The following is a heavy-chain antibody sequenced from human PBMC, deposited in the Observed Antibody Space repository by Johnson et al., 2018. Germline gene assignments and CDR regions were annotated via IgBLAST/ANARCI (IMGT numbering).Heavy chain of an antibody. J-gene: IGHJ2*01. D-gene: IGHD2-21*02. CDR2: IKSKTDGGTT. Sequence: VQLVESGGGLVKPGGSLRLSCAASGFTFSNAWMSWVRQAPGKGLEWVGRIKSKTDGGTTDYAAPVKGRFTISRDDSKNTLYLQMNSLKTEDTAVYYCTRTPPFCGGDCRYRYFDLWGRGTLVTVSS. CDR1: GFTFSNAW. CDR3: TRTPPFCGGDCRYRYFDL. V-gene: IGHV3-15*01.